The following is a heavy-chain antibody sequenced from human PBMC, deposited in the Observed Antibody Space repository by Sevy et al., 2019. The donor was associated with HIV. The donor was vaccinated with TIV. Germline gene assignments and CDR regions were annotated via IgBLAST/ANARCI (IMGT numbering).Heavy chain of an antibody. CDR2: IYYSGRT. J-gene: IGHJ4*02. D-gene: IGHD6-13*01. V-gene: IGHV4-31*03. Sequence: SETLSLTCTVSGGSISSGGYYWSWIRQHPGKGLEWIGYIYYSGRTYYNPSLKRRLTISVDTSKNQFSLKLSSVTAADTAVYCCARAYSSSWYLKTLYYFDYWGQGTLVTVSS. CDR3: ARAYSSSWYLKTLYYFDY. CDR1: GGSISSGGYY.